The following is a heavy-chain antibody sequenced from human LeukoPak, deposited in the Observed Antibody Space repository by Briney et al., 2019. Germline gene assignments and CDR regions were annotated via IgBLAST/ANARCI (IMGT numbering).Heavy chain of an antibody. CDR3: ARYYDSSGSGDYYFDY. Sequence: SETLSLTCAVYGGSFSGSYWNWIRQPPGKGLEWIGEVNLSGSTHYNPSLKSRVTISVDTSRNQFSLKLSSVTAADTAVYYCARYYDSSGSGDYYFDYWGQGTLVTVSS. V-gene: IGHV4-34*01. J-gene: IGHJ4*02. CDR1: GGSFSGSY. CDR2: VNLSGST. D-gene: IGHD3-22*01.